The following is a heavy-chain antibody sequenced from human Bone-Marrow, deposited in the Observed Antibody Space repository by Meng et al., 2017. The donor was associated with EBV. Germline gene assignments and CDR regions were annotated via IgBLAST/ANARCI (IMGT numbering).Heavy chain of an antibody. J-gene: IGHJ4*02. V-gene: IGHV3-30*18. CDR1: GFIFSGYG. CDR2: IPSDASHNK. Sequence: QEQLVESGGGVAQSGRVLRLSCAASGFIFSGYGFHWVRQAPGKGPEWVAIIPSDASHNKYYADSVKGRFTISRDNSKNTLYLQMNSLKIEDTAVYYCAKGKMGVAVAGIIYWGQGTLVTVSS. CDR3: AKGKMGVAVAGIIY. D-gene: IGHD6-19*01.